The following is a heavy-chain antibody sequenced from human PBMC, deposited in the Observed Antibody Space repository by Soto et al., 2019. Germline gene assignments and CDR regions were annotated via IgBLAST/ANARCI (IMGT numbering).Heavy chain of an antibody. CDR3: ARGAPVVNDY. D-gene: IGHD3-22*01. V-gene: IGHV4-30-2*01. CDR2: IYYSGST. CDR1: GGSISSGGYS. Sequence: SETLSLTCAVSGGSISSGGYSWSWIRQPPGKGLEWIGYIYYSGSTYYNPSLKSRVTISVDRSKNQFSLKLSSVTAADTAVYYCARGAPVVNDYWGQGTLVTVSS. J-gene: IGHJ4*02.